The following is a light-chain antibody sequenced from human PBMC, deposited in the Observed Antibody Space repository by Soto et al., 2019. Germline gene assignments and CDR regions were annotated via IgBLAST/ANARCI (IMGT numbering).Light chain of an antibody. CDR2: GAS. CDR3: QQYGSSLTWT. V-gene: IGKV3-20*01. CDR1: QSVSSSY. Sequence: EIVMTQSPATLSVSPGERATLSCRASQSVSSSYLAWYQQEPGQAPRLLIYGASSRATGIPDRFSGSGSGTDFTLTISRLEPEDFAVYYCQQYGSSLTWTFGQGTKVDIK. J-gene: IGKJ1*01.